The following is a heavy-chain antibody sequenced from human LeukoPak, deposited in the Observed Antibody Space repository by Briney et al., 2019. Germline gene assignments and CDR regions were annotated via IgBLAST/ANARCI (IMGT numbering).Heavy chain of an antibody. CDR1: GGSISSYY. Sequence: SETLSLTCTVSGGSISSYYWNWIRQPPGKGLEWIGYIYYSGSTNYNPSLKSRVTMSVDTSKSQFSLKLSFVTAVDTAVYYCAGSGWYGVFDYWGPGTLVTVSS. D-gene: IGHD6-19*01. J-gene: IGHJ4*02. V-gene: IGHV4-59*01. CDR3: AGSGWYGVFDY. CDR2: IYYSGST.